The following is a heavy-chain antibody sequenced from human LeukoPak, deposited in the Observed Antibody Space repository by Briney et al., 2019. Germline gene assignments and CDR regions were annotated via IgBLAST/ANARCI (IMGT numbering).Heavy chain of an antibody. J-gene: IGHJ3*02. CDR2: ISSSSSYI. V-gene: IGHV3-21*01. CDR1: GFTFSSYS. CDR3: ARGSLRYFDWHTDAFDI. Sequence: PGGSLRLSCAASGFTFSSYSMNWVRQAPGKGLEWVSSISSSSSYIYYADSVKGRFTISRDNAKNSLYLQMNSLRAEDTAVYYCARGSLRYFDWHTDAFDIWGQGTMVTVSS. D-gene: IGHD3-9*01.